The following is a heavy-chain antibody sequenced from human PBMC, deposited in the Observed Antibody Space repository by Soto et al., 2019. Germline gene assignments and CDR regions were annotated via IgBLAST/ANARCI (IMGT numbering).Heavy chain of an antibody. CDR3: ARIGYSSSSNDY. Sequence: EVQLVESGGDLVQSGGSLRLSCVASGFNVRNYWMTWVRQAPGEGLEWVANIKQDGSVKYYVDSVKGRFTISRDNAKNSVYLQMNSLRVEDTAVYYCARIGYSSSSNDYWGQGTQVTVSS. D-gene: IGHD2-2*03. J-gene: IGHJ4*02. V-gene: IGHV3-7*01. CDR1: GFNVRNYW. CDR2: IKQDGSVK.